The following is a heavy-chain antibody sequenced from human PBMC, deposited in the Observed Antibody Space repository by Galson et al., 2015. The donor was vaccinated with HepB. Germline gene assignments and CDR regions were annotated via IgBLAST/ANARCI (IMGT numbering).Heavy chain of an antibody. D-gene: IGHD4-17*01. V-gene: IGHV3-30*18. CDR3: AKHHRDGVDV. Sequence: SLRLSCAASGFSFGTYGMNWVRQAPGKGLEWLAVISHDGNQKYYADSVKARFTISRENSKNKLYLHMHSLTTDDTALYYCAKHHRDGVDVWGQWTLVSVSS. J-gene: IGHJ3*01. CDR1: GFSFGTYG. CDR2: ISHDGNQK.